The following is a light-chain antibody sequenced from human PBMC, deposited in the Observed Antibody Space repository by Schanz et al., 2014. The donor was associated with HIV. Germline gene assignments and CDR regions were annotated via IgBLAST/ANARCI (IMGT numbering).Light chain of an antibody. CDR3: SSYAGTNNLWV. Sequence: QSVLTQPPSASGTPGQWVTISCSGSNSNIGNNYVFWYQHLPGTAPKLLIYTNNRRPSGVPDRFSGSKSGTSAALAIRGLRSEDEADYYCSSYAGTNNLWVFGGGTKMTVL. V-gene: IGLV1-47*01. J-gene: IGLJ3*02. CDR2: TNN. CDR1: NSNIGNNY.